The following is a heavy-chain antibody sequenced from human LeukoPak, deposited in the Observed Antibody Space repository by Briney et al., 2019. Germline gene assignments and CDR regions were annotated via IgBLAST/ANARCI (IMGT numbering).Heavy chain of an antibody. CDR2: INHSGST. CDR1: GGSFGGYY. CDR3: AGAYCGGDCYLQPPVY. V-gene: IGHV4-34*01. Sequence: PSETLSLTCAVYGGSFGGYYWSWIRQPPGKGLEWIGEINHSGSTNYNPSLKSRVTISVDTSKNQFSLKLSSVTAADTAVYYCAGAYCGGDCYLQPPVYWGQEPLVPVPS. D-gene: IGHD2-21*02. J-gene: IGHJ4*02.